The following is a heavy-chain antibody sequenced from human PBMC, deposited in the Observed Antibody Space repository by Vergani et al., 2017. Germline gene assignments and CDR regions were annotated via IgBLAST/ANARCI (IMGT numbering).Heavy chain of an antibody. D-gene: IGHD6-19*01. J-gene: IGHJ4*02. V-gene: IGHV1-2*02. CDR3: ARADELTLAVAGTGFDY. Sequence: VQLVQSGAEVKKPGATVKISCKVSGYTFTDYYMHWVRQAPGQGLEWMGWINPNSGGTNYAQKFQGRVTMTRDTSISTAYMELSRLRSDDTAVYYCARADELTLAVAGTGFDYWGQGTLVTVSS. CDR1: GYTFTDYY. CDR2: INPNSGGT.